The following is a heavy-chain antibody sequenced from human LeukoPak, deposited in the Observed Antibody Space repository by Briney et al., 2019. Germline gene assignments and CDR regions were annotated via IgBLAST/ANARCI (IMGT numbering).Heavy chain of an antibody. J-gene: IGHJ6*02. CDR3: AKEDRWSSRITMVRGAKYGMDV. CDR1: GFTFSDYY. D-gene: IGHD3-10*01. Sequence: SGGSLRLSCAASGFTFSDYYMSWIRQAPGKGLEWVSYISSSGSTIYYADSVKGRFTISRDNSKNTLYLQMNSLRAEDTAVYYCAKEDRWSSRITMVRGAKYGMDVWGQGTTVTVSS. CDR2: ISSSGSTI. V-gene: IGHV3-11*04.